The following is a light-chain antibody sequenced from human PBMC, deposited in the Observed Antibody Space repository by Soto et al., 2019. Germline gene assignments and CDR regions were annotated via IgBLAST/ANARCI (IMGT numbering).Light chain of an antibody. Sequence: DIQMTQSPSTLSASVGDRVTITCRASQSISSWLAWYQQKPGKAPKLLIYDASSLESGVPSRFSGSGSGTDYTLTISSLQPEDFATYFCQQSYSTPQAFGQGTKVDIK. CDR3: QQSYSTPQA. CDR2: DAS. J-gene: IGKJ1*01. CDR1: QSISSW. V-gene: IGKV1-39*01.